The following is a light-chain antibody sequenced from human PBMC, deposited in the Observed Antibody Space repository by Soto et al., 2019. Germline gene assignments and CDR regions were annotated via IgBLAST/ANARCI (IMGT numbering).Light chain of an antibody. J-gene: IGKJ1*01. V-gene: IGKV3-15*01. CDR3: QQNNNWPPK. CDR2: DAS. CDR1: QSVTTN. Sequence: VVMTQFPATLSVSPGERATLSCRASQSVTTNFAWYQQKPGQAPSLLIYDASTRAPGVPARFSGSGSGTEFTLTISRLQSEDFAVYYCQQNNNWPPKFGQATKVDLK.